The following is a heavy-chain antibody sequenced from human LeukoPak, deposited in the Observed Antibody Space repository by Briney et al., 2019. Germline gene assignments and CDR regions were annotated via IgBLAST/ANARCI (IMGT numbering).Heavy chain of an antibody. CDR1: GGSFSGYY. CDR2: INHSGST. V-gene: IGHV4-34*01. Sequence: SETLSLTCAVYGGSFSGYYWSWIRQPPGKGLKWIGEINHSGSTNYNPSPKSRVTISVDTSKNQFSLKLSSVTAADTAVYYCARASVGLYYYYYYGMDVWGQGTTVTVSS. CDR3: ARASVGLYYYYYYGMDV. J-gene: IGHJ6*02.